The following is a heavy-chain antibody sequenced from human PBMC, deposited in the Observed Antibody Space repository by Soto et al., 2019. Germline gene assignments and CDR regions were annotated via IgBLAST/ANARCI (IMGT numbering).Heavy chain of an antibody. CDR3: AKDSLHSSGWRDAFDI. CDR1: GFTFDDYA. J-gene: IGHJ3*02. Sequence: EVQLVESGGGLVQPGRSLRLSCAASGFTFDDYAMHWVRQAPGKGLEWVSGISWNSGSIGYADSVKGRFTISRDNAKNSLYLQMNSLRAEDTALYYCAKDSLHSSGWRDAFDIWGQGTMVTVSS. CDR2: ISWNSGSI. D-gene: IGHD6-19*01. V-gene: IGHV3-9*01.